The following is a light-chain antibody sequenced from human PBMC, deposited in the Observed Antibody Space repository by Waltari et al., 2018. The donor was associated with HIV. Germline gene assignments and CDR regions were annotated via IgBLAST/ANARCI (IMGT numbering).Light chain of an antibody. Sequence: SYELTQPPSVSVSPGQTARITCSGDALPKHYAYWYQQKPGQAPVLVRYKDSERPSGIPERCSGSSSGTTVTLTISGVQAEDEADYYWQSADSSGTYPWVFGGGTKLTVL. CDR2: KDS. J-gene: IGLJ3*02. CDR3: QSADSSGTYPWV. CDR1: ALPKHY. V-gene: IGLV3-25*03.